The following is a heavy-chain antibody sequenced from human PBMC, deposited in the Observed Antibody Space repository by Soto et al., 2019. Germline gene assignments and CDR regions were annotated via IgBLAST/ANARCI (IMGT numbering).Heavy chain of an antibody. CDR3: ASQDSYYYYSGLDV. J-gene: IGHJ6*02. CDR1: GSSISSSRYY. CDR2: IYYSGST. Sequence: SETLSLTCTLSGSSISSSRYYWGWIRQPPGKGLEWIGSIYYSGSTYYNPSLKSRVTISVDTSKNQFSLKLSSVTAADTAVYYCASQDSYYYYSGLDVWGQGTTVTVSS. D-gene: IGHD2-15*01. V-gene: IGHV4-39*01.